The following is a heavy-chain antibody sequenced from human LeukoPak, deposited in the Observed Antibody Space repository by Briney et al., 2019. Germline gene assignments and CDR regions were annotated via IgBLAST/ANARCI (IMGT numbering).Heavy chain of an antibody. J-gene: IGHJ4*02. CDR3: ASSKTSCSSTSCYDPFDY. CDR1: GYTFTSYG. D-gene: IGHD2-2*01. V-gene: IGHV1-18*01. Sequence: GASVKVSCKASGYTFTSYGISWVRQAPGRGLEWMAWISARNGNTNYAQNLRDRVTLTTDTSTSTVYMELRSLRSDDTAVYYCASSKTSCSSTSCYDPFDYWGQGTLVTVSS. CDR2: ISARNGNT.